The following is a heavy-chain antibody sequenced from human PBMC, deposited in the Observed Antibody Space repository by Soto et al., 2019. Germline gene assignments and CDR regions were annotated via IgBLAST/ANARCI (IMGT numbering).Heavy chain of an antibody. CDR3: ARGGSAFEYSSSFDY. CDR2: IYHSGSS. D-gene: IGHD6-6*01. J-gene: IGHJ4*02. V-gene: IGHV4-4*02. Sequence: PSETLSLTCAVSGGSISTTHWWSWVRQPPGKGLEWIGEIYHSGSSNYNPSLKSRVTISVDNSKNQFSLKLSSLRSEDTAVYYCARGGSAFEYSSSFDYWGQGTLVTVPQ. CDR1: GGSISTTHW.